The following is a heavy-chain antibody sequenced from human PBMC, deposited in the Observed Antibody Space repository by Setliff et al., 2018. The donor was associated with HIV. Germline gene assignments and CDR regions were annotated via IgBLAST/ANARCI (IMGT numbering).Heavy chain of an antibody. CDR2: IYYSGST. Sequence: SETLSLTCTVSGGSISSGEYYWNWIRQHPGKGLEWIGSIYYSGSTYYNPSLKSRVTISVDRSKNQFSLKLNSVTAADTAMYYCARHPPYCSGGSCYRGKGYYFDYWGQGTLVTVSS. J-gene: IGHJ4*02. D-gene: IGHD2-15*01. CDR1: GGSISSGEYY. CDR3: ARHPPYCSGGSCYRGKGYYFDY. V-gene: IGHV4-39*01.